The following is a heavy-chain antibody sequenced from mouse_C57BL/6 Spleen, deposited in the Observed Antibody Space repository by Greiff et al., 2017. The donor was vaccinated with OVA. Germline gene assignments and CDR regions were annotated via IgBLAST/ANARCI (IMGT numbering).Heavy chain of an antibody. CDR1: GYSITSDY. Sequence: EVQLQQSGPGLAKPSQTLSLTCSVTGYSITSDYWNWIRKFPGNKLEYMGYISYSGSTYYNPSLKSRISITRDTSKNQYYLQLNSVTTEDTATYYCARYGYYYGSSYVNWYFDVWGTGTTVTVSS. CDR3: ARYGYYYGSSYVNWYFDV. J-gene: IGHJ1*03. D-gene: IGHD1-1*01. CDR2: ISYSGST. V-gene: IGHV3-8*01.